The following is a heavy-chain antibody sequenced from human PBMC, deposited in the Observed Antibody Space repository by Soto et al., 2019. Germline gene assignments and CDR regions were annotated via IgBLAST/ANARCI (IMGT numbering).Heavy chain of an antibody. V-gene: IGHV4-59*12. J-gene: IGHJ6*02. Sequence: PSETLSLTCTVSGGSITPYKWSWIRQSPGKGLEWIAYMYSSGSSDYNPSLKGRVTISVDTSKNQFSLKLSSVTAADTAVYYCARSVLLWFRGMDVWGQGTTVTAP. CDR1: GGSITPYK. CDR2: MYSSGSS. D-gene: IGHD3-10*01. CDR3: ARSVLLWFRGMDV.